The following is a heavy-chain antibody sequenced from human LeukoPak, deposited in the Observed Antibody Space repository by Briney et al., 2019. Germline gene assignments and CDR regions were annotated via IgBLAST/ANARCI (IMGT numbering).Heavy chain of an antibody. CDR1: GFTFSGHW. V-gene: IGHV3-74*01. Sequence: GGSLRLSCAASGFTFSGHWMYWLRQVPGKGLAWVSRINGDGSATNYADSMEGRFTISRDNAKNIVYLQMNSLREDDTAIYYCARDINWGQVDYWGQGTLVTVSS. CDR2: INGDGSAT. CDR3: ARDINWGQVDY. D-gene: IGHD7-27*01. J-gene: IGHJ4*02.